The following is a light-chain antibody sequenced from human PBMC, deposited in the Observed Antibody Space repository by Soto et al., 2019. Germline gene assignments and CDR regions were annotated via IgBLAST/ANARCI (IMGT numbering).Light chain of an antibody. CDR1: QSVNSN. CDR2: DAS. V-gene: IGKV3-11*01. CDR3: QHGSDWPPFT. J-gene: IGKJ5*01. Sequence: EIVLTQSPASLSLSPGERATLSCRASQSVNSNLAWYQHKPGQAPRLLIYDASNRATGIPARFSGSGSGTHFTLTVRSLEPEDFAVYYCQHGSDWPPFTFGQGTRLE.